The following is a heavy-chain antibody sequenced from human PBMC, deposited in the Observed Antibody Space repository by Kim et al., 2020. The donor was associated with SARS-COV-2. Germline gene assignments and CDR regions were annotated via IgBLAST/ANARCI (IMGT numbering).Heavy chain of an antibody. Sequence: SETLSLTCTVSGGSMNTYYWIWIRQPPEKGLEWIANIYYSGSTSYNPSLKSRVTISVDTYKNQFSLNLRSVTAADTAVYYCARAPSAAGYSYFGMDVWG. V-gene: IGHV4-59*01. D-gene: IGHD6-25*01. CDR2: IYYSGST. CDR3: ARAPSAAGYSYFGMDV. J-gene: IGHJ6*02. CDR1: GGSMNTYY.